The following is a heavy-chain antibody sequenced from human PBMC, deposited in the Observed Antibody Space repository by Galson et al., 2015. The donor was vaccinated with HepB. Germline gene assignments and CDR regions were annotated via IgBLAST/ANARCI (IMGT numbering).Heavy chain of an antibody. CDR2: IDWDDDK. CDR1: GFSLSTSGMC. J-gene: IGHJ4*02. D-gene: IGHD4-17*01. Sequence: PALVKPTQTLTLTCTFSGFSLSTSGMCVSWIRQPPGKALEWLALIDWDDDKYYSTSLKTRLTISKDTSKNQVVLTMTNMDPVDTATYYCARMTTGLVEYYFDYWGQGTLVTVSS. V-gene: IGHV2-70*01. CDR3: ARMTTGLVEYYFDY.